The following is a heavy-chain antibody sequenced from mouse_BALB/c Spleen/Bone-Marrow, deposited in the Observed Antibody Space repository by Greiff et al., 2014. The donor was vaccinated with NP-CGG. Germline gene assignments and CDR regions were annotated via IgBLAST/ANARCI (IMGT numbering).Heavy chain of an antibody. J-gene: IGHJ2*01. V-gene: IGHV1-19*01. CDR1: GYTFTDYY. D-gene: IGHD2-2*01. Sequence: VQLQQSGPELVKPGASVKMSCKASGYTFTDYYMDWVKQSHGESFEWIGRVNPYNGGTSYNQKFKGKATLTADKSSTTAYMELNSLTSEDSAVYYCARGGYRDYWGQGTTLTVSS. CDR3: ARGGYRDY. CDR2: VNPYNGGT.